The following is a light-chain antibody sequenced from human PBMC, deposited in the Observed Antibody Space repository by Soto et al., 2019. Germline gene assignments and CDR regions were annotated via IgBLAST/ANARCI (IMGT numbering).Light chain of an antibody. CDR1: SSEVGGYNY. Sequence: QSVLTQPASVSGSPGQSITISCTGTSSEVGGYNYVSWYQQHPGKAPKLMIYDVRNRPSGVFNRFSGSKSGNTASLTISGLQAEDEADYYCSSYTSSSTRVFGTGTKVTVL. CDR3: SSYTSSSTRV. J-gene: IGLJ1*01. CDR2: DVR. V-gene: IGLV2-14*03.